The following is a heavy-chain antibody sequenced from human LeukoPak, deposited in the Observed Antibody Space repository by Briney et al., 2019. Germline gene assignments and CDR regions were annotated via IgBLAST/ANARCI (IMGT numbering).Heavy chain of an antibody. CDR3: ARAFSGYYDSSGYYEDY. CDR2: INPSGGST. J-gene: IGHJ4*02. V-gene: IGHV1-46*01. CDR1: GYTFTSYY. D-gene: IGHD3-22*01. Sequence: ASVKVSCKASGYTFTSYYMHWVRQAPGQGLEWMGIINPSGGSTSYAQKFQGRVTMTRDTSTSTVYMELSSLRSEDTAVYYCARAFSGYYDSSGYYEDYWGQGTLVTVSS.